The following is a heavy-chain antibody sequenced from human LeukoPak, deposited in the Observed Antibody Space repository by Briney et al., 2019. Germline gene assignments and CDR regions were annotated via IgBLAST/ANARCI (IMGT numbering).Heavy chain of an antibody. CDR3: ARVDYFDKWLWAQPPRSFDP. CDR2: IYTSGST. D-gene: IGHD3-9*01. Sequence: SETLSLTCTVSGGSINSYYWSWIRQPAGKGLEWIGRIYTSGSTNYNPPLKSRVVISLEKSKNQFSLKLTSVTAADTALYFCARVDYFDKWLWAQPPRSFDPWGQGTLVTVSS. J-gene: IGHJ5*02. V-gene: IGHV4-4*07. CDR1: GGSINSYY.